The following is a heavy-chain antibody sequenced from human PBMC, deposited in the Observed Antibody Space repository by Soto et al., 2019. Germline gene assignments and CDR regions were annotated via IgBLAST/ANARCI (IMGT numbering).Heavy chain of an antibody. CDR2: INSGGGTK. D-gene: IGHD2-21*01. Sequence: EVQLVESGGGLVPPGGSLRLSCAASGFTLRHYRMNCARHAPGRGLEWVTHINSGGGTKSYSDSVKGRFTISRDDAKNTLYLQMNSLRADDTAIYYCARDPEGINDFDYWGQGTLVTVSS. CDR1: GFTLRHYR. CDR3: ARDPEGINDFDY. V-gene: IGHV3-48*04. J-gene: IGHJ4*02.